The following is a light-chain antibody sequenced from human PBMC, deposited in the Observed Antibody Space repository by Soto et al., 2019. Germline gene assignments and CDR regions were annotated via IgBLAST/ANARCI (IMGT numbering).Light chain of an antibody. V-gene: IGKV1-33*01. CDR2: DAS. CDR3: QQYDNLFT. Sequence: DIQMTQFPSSVCASVGDRVTITCQASQDISNYLNWYQQKPGKAPKLLIYDASNLETGVPSRFSGSGSGTDFTFTISSLQPEDIATYYCQQYDNLFTFGPGTKVDIK. CDR1: QDISNY. J-gene: IGKJ3*01.